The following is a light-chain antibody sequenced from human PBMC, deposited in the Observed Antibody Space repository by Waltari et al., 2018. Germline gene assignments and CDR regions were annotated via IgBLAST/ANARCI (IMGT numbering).Light chain of an antibody. Sequence: EIVLTQSPGTLSLSPGERATLSCRASQSVSSSYLAWYQQKPGQAPRLLIYGASSRATGIPDRFSGSGSGTHFTLTISSLQPEDFATYFCQQSYTTPYTFGQGTKLEIK. J-gene: IGKJ2*01. CDR1: QSVSSSY. V-gene: IGKV3-20*01. CDR3: QQSYTTPYT. CDR2: GAS.